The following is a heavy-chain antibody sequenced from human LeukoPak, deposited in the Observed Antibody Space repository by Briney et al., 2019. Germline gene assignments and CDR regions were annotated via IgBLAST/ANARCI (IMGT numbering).Heavy chain of an antibody. CDR3: AREREDSGYDLGPSGDYYYYYYYVDV. Sequence: SETLSLTCTVSGGSISSYYWSWIRQPAGKGLEWIGRIYTSGSTNYNPSLKSRVTMSVDTSKNQFSLKLSSVTAADTAVYYCAREREDSGYDLGPSGDYYYYYYYVDVWGKGTTVTVSS. J-gene: IGHJ6*03. V-gene: IGHV4-4*07. CDR2: IYTSGST. D-gene: IGHD5-12*01. CDR1: GGSISSYY.